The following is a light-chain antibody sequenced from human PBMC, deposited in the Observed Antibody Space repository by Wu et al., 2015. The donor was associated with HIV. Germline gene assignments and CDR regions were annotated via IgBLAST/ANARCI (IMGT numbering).Light chain of an antibody. CDR3: QQRSNWQGYT. V-gene: IGKV3-11*01. Sequence: EIVLTQSPATLSLSPGERATLSCRASQSVSSYLAWYQQKPGQAPRLLIYDASNRATGIPARFSSSGSGTDFTLTISSLEPEDFAVYYCQQRSNWQGYTFGQGTKLEIK. CDR2: DAS. CDR1: QSVSSY. J-gene: IGKJ2*01.